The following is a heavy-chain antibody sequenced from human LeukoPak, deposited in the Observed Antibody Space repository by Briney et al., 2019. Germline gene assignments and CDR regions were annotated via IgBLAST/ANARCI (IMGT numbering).Heavy chain of an antibody. CDR2: ISRSGDDI. D-gene: IGHD2-15*01. Sequence: GGSLRLSCEASGFIFDMYAMTWVRQSPGKGLEWVLSISRSGDDIYYADSVKGRFTISRDNSKKTLYLQMNRVRVEDTAVFYCTKGSGGGAWAFDHWGQGNLVIVSS. J-gene: IGHJ4*02. CDR3: TKGSGGGAWAFDH. CDR1: GFIFDMYA. V-gene: IGHV3-23*01.